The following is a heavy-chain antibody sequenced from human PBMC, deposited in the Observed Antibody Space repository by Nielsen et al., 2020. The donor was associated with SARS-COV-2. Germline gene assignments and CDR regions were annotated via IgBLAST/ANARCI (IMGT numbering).Heavy chain of an antibody. D-gene: IGHD1/OR15-1a*01. V-gene: IGHV1-46*01. CDR2: ITPIGATT. Sequence: ASVKVSCKASGYTFTNNYMHWVRQAPGQGLEWMGIITPIGATTTYARKFEGRVTLTRDTSTSTVYMELSSLRTEDTAVYYCARDLGGTGDYYYGMDVWGQGTTVTVSS. CDR3: ARDLGGTGDYYYGMDV. J-gene: IGHJ6*02. CDR1: GYTFTNNY.